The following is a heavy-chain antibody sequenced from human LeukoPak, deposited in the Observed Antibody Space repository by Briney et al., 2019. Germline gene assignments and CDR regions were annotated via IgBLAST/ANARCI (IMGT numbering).Heavy chain of an antibody. CDR3: AREYSSSLWGFDY. CDR2: MNPNSGNT. Sequence: ASVKVSCKASGYTFTSYGISWVRQAPGQGLEWMGWMNPNSGNTGYAQKFQGRVTMTRNTSISTAYMELSSLRSEDTAVYYCAREYSSSLWGFDYWGQGTLVTVSS. D-gene: IGHD6-13*01. J-gene: IGHJ4*02. V-gene: IGHV1-8*02. CDR1: GYTFTSYG.